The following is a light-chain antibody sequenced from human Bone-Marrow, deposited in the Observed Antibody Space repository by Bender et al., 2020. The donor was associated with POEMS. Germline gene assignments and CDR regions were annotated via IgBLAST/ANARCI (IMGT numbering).Light chain of an antibody. J-gene: IGLJ2*01. CDR2: DVF. Sequence: QSALTQPPSASGSPGQSVTISCTGTSGDVGTYNYVSWLQQHPGKAPKLIISDVFRRPSEVPDRFSGSKSGTMASLTISGLQAEDETDYYCSSYGGHSTLFGGGTKLTVL. CDR1: SGDVGTYNY. V-gene: IGLV2-8*01. CDR3: SSYGGHSTL.